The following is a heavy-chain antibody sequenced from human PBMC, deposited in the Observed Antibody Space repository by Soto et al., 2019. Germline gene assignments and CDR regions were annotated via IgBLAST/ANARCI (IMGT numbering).Heavy chain of an antibody. CDR3: ARETISYYGMDV. CDR1: GFTFSSYA. CDR2: ISYDGSNK. V-gene: IGHV3-30-3*01. J-gene: IGHJ6*02. Sequence: PGGSLRLSCAAPGFTFSSYAMHWVRQAPGKGLEWVAVISYDGSNKYYADSVKGRFTISRDNSKNTLYLQMNSLRAEDTAVYYCARETISYYGMDVWGQGTTVTVSS.